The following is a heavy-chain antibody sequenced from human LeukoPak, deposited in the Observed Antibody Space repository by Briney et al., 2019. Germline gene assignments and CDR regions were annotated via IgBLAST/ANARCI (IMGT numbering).Heavy chain of an antibody. CDR1: GFTFSSYS. V-gene: IGHV3-48*04. J-gene: IGHJ4*02. D-gene: IGHD3-16*02. CDR3: AREGQHDYVWGSYLPFDY. CDR2: ISSSSSTI. Sequence: GGSLRLSCAASGFTFSSYSMNWVRQAPGKGLEWVSYISSSSSTIYYADSVKGRFTISRDNAKNSLYLQMNSLRAEDTAVYYCAREGQHDYVWGSYLPFDYWGQGTLVTVSS.